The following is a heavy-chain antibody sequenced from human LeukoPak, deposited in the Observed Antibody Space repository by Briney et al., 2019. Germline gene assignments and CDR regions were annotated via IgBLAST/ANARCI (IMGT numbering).Heavy chain of an antibody. CDR1: GFTFSIYT. D-gene: IGHD6-13*01. V-gene: IGHV3-21*01. CDR2: ISGSSSFL. Sequence: GGSLRLSCAASGFTFSIYTMNWVRQAPGKGLEWVSSISGSSSFLYYADSVKGRFTISRDNAKNSLCLQMSSLRAEDTAVYYCPRDLAYSSSPSKWGQGTLVTVSS. CDR3: PRDLAYSSSPSK. J-gene: IGHJ4*02.